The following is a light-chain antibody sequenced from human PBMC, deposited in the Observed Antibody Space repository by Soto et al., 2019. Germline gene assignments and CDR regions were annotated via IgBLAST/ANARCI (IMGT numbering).Light chain of an antibody. CDR2: WAS. CDR1: QSVLYSSNNKYY. CDR3: QYGFT. Sequence: DIVMTQSPDSLAVSLGERATINCKSSQSVLYSSNNKYYLAWYQQKPGQPPKLLIYWASTRESGVPDRFSGRESGTDFTLPISSLQAEDVAVYYCQYGFTFGPGTKVDIK. V-gene: IGKV4-1*01. J-gene: IGKJ3*01.